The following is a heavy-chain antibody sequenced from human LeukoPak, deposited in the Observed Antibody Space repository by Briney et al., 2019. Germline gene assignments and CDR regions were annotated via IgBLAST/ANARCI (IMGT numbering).Heavy chain of an antibody. V-gene: IGHV3-48*03. CDR2: ISSSGSTI. CDR1: GFTFSSYE. Sequence: GGSLRLSCAASGFTFSSYEMNWVRQAPGKGLEWVSYISSSGSTIYYADSVKGRFTISRDNAKNSLYLQMNSLRAEDTAVYYCARDLWSSGWYGDYYYYYMDVWGKGTTVTVSS. CDR3: ARDLWSSGWYGDYYYYYMDV. D-gene: IGHD6-19*01. J-gene: IGHJ6*03.